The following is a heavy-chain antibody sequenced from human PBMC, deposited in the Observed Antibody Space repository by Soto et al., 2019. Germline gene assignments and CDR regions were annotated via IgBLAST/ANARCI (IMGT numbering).Heavy chain of an antibody. CDR2: IIPIFGTA. Sequence: QVQLVQSGAEVKKPGSSVKVSCKASGGTFSSYAISWVRQAPGQGLEWMGGIIPIFGTADYAQKFQGRVTITADESTSTAYVELSSLRSEDTAVYYCAKNPEIYYYGMDVWGQGSTVSVSS. CDR1: GGTFSSYA. CDR3: AKNPEIYYYGMDV. J-gene: IGHJ6*02. V-gene: IGHV1-69*12.